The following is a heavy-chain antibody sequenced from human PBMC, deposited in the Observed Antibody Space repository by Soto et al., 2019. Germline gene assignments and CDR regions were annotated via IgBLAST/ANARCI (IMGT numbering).Heavy chain of an antibody. J-gene: IGHJ6*02. D-gene: IGHD6-6*01. V-gene: IGHV4-30-4*01. CDR1: GGSISSGDYY. CDR3: ARGESYSSSSGGYYYYYGMDV. Sequence: SETLSLTCTVSGGSISSGDYYWSWIRQPPGEGLEWIGYIYYSGSTYYNPSLKSRVTISVDTSKNQFSLKLSSVTAADTAVYYCARGESYSSSSGGYYYYYGMDVWGQGTTVTVS. CDR2: IYYSGST.